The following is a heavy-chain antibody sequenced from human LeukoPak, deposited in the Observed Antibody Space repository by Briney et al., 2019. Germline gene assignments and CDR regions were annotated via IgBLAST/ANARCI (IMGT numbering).Heavy chain of an antibody. J-gene: IGHJ3*02. CDR1: GGSISSYY. Sequence: SETLSLTCTVSGGSISSYYWSWIRQPAGKGLEWIGRIYTSGSTNYNPSLKSRVTMSVDTSKNQFSLKLSSVTAADTAVYYCAREVIVVVPAAQGAFDIWGQGTTVTVSS. D-gene: IGHD2-2*01. CDR3: AREVIVVVPAAQGAFDI. CDR2: IYTSGST. V-gene: IGHV4-4*07.